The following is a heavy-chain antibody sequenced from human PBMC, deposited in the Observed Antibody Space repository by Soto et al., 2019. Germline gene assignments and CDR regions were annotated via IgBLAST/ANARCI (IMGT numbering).Heavy chain of an antibody. V-gene: IGHV3-23*01. CDR2: ISNSGDT. CDR3: AKKRGATGNWSFEV. Sequence: EVQLLESGGGLAQPGGSLRLSCAASGFIFSGFATTWVRQAPGKGLEWVSTISNSGDTYYTDSVKGRFTISRDNSKNTLFLQMNSLRAGDTAAYYCAKKRGATGNWSFEVWGRGTLVIVSS. J-gene: IGHJ2*01. D-gene: IGHD1-26*01. CDR1: GFIFSGFA.